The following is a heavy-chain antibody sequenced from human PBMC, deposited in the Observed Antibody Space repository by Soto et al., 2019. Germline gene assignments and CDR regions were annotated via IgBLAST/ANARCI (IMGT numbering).Heavy chain of an antibody. J-gene: IGHJ4*02. Sequence: PGGSLRLSCAASGFTFSSYSMNWVRQAPGKGLEWVSSISSSSSYIYYADSVKGRFTISRDNAKNSLYLQMNSLRAEDTAVYYCARDAGLRGLGRYFDYWGQGTPVTVSS. V-gene: IGHV3-21*01. D-gene: IGHD1-1*01. CDR3: ARDAGLRGLGRYFDY. CDR2: ISSSSSYI. CDR1: GFTFSSYS.